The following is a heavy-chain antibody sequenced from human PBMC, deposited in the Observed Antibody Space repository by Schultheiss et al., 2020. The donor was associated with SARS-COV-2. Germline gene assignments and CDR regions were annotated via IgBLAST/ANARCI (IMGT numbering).Heavy chain of an antibody. CDR1: GGSFSGYY. Sequence: SETLSLTCAVYGGSFSGYYWSWIRQPPGKGLEWIGEINHSGSTNYNPSLKSRVTMSVDTSKNQFSLKLSSVTAADTAVYYCARGRDYYDSSGYCYAFDIWGQVTMVTVSS. D-gene: IGHD3-22*01. CDR2: INHSGST. J-gene: IGHJ3*02. CDR3: ARGRDYYDSSGYCYAFDI. V-gene: IGHV4-34*01.